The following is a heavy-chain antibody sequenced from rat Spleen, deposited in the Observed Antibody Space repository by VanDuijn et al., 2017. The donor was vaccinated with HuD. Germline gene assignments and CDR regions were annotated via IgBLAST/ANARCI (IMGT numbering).Heavy chain of an antibody. CDR3: ARYRDTYGHVGIFDY. D-gene: IGHD2-5*01. J-gene: IGHJ2*01. Sequence: EVQLQESGPGLVKPSQSLSLTCSVTGHSISSSYRWNWIRKFPGNKMEWMGYIDLSGSTGYNTSLKARISITRDLSKNQFFLQLNSVSTEDTAIYYCARYRDTYGHVGIFDYWGQGVRVTVSP. CDR1: GHSISSSY. CDR2: IDLSGST. V-gene: IGHV3-1*01.